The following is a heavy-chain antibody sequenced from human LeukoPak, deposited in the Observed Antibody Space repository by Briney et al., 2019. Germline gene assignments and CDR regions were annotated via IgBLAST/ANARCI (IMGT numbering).Heavy chain of an antibody. Sequence: LETLSLTCTVSGGSISSYYWSWIRQPPGKGLEWIGYIYYSGSTNYNPSLKSRVTISLDTSKNQFSLKLSSVTAADTAVYYCARDGEMATIENYFEYWGQGTLVTVSS. CDR1: GGSISSYY. CDR3: ARDGEMATIENYFEY. V-gene: IGHV4-59*12. D-gene: IGHD5-24*01. J-gene: IGHJ4*02. CDR2: IYYSGST.